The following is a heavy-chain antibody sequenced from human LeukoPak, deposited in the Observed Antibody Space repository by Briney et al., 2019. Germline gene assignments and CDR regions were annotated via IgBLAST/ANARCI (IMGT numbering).Heavy chain of an antibody. CDR3: AKDIGWNYERRAFDI. CDR1: GFTFDDYA. CDR2: ISWNSGSI. D-gene: IGHD1-7*01. V-gene: IGHV3-9*03. J-gene: IGHJ3*02. Sequence: GGSLRLSCAASGFTFDDYAMHWVRQAPGKGLEWVSGISWNSGSIGYADSVKGRFTISRDNAKNSLYLQMNRLRAEDMALYYCAKDIGWNYERRAFDIWGQGTMVTVSS.